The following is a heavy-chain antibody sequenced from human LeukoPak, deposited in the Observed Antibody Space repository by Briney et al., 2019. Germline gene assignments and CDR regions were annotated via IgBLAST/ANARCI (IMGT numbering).Heavy chain of an antibody. D-gene: IGHD2-21*02. J-gene: IGHJ4*02. CDR2: ISNSGTYI. CDR1: GFTFSSYS. CDR3: AKEGANPDSNFDY. V-gene: IGHV3-21*06. Sequence: GGSLRLSCAASGFTFSSYSMNWVRQAPGKGLEWVSSISNSGTYIYYADSLKGRFTISRDNAKNSLYLQMNSLRAEDTAVYYCAKEGANPDSNFDYWGQGTLVTVSS.